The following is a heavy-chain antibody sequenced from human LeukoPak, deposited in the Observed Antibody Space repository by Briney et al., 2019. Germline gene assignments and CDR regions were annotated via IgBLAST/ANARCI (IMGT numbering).Heavy chain of an antibody. V-gene: IGHV4-59*01. CDR3: ARDPYSGSYYNAFDI. CDR2: IYYSGST. Sequence: SETLSLTCTVSGGSISSYYWSWIRQPPGKGLGWIGYIYYSGSTNYNPSLKSRVTISVDTSKNQFSLKLSSVTAADTAVYYCARDPYSGSYYNAFDIWGQGTMVTVSS. D-gene: IGHD1-26*01. CDR1: GGSISSYY. J-gene: IGHJ3*02.